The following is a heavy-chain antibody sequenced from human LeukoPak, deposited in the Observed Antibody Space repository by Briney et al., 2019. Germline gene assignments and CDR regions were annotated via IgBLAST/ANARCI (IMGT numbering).Heavy chain of an antibody. J-gene: IGHJ4*02. CDR2: IIPIFGTA. Sequence: EASVNVSCKASGYAFTGYYIHWVRQAPGQGLEWMGGIIPIFGTANYAQKFQGRVTITADESTSTAYMELSSLRSEDTAVYYCARGTQWELLSFDYWGQGTLVTVSS. CDR1: GYAFTGYY. V-gene: IGHV1-69*13. D-gene: IGHD1-26*01. CDR3: ARGTQWELLSFDY.